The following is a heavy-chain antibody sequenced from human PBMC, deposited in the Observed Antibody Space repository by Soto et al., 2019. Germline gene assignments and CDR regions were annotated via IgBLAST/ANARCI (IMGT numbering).Heavy chain of an antibody. CDR1: GGSFSGYY. V-gene: IGHV4-34*01. Sequence: PSETLSLTCAVYGGSFSGYYWGWIRQPPGKGLEWIGEINHSGSTNYNPSLKSRVTISVDTSKNQFSLKLSSVTAADTAVYYCARGYPRFFGGTQTHYYYYYMDVWGKGTTVTVSS. D-gene: IGHD3-3*01. CDR2: INHSGST. CDR3: ARGYPRFFGGTQTHYYYYYMDV. J-gene: IGHJ6*03.